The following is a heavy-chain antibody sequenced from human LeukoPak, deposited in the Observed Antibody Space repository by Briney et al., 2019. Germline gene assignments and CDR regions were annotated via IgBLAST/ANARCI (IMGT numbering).Heavy chain of an antibody. V-gene: IGHV1-2*02. D-gene: IGHD5-24*01. Sequence: ASVKVSCKASGYTFTVYYIHWVRQAPGQGLEYMGWINPNSGGTNYAQKFQGRVTMTRDTSISTAYMELSRLRSDDTAVYYCARARDVEMATPDWGQGTLVTVSS. CDR1: GYTFTVYY. CDR3: ARARDVEMATPD. J-gene: IGHJ4*02. CDR2: INPNSGGT.